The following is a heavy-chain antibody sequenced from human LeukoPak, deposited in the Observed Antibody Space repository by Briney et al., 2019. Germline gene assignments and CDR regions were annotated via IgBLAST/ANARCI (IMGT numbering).Heavy chain of an antibody. V-gene: IGHV3-48*03. Sequence: GGSLRLSCVASGFTFSSYEMNWLRQSPGKGLEWVSYISGSGTTMYYADSVKGRFTISRDNAKNSLYLQMNSLRAEDTAVYYCARAGNYYFEYWGQGALVTVSS. CDR3: ARAGNYYFEY. D-gene: IGHD3-10*01. CDR2: ISGSGTTM. CDR1: GFTFSSYE. J-gene: IGHJ4*02.